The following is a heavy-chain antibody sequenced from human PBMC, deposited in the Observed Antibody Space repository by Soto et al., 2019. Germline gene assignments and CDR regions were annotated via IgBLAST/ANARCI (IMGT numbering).Heavy chain of an antibody. CDR3: ARSHSSGWALNSYYGMDV. CDR2: ISAYNGNT. J-gene: IGHJ6*01. V-gene: IGHV1-18*01. CDR1: GYTFTSYG. D-gene: IGHD6-19*01. Sequence: QVQLVQSGAEVKKPGASVKVSCKASGYTFTSYGISWVRQAPGQGLEWMGWISAYNGNTNYAQKLQGRVTMTTDTSTSTAYMELGRLRSDDTAVYSCARSHSSGWALNSYYGMDVWGQGTTVTVSS.